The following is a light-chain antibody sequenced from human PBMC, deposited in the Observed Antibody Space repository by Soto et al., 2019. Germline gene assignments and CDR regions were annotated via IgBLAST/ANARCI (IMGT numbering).Light chain of an antibody. Sequence: EIVLTQSPATLSLSPGERATLSFRASQSVSSNYLAWYQQKPGQAPRLLIYGASNRATGIPARFSGSGSGTDFTLTISSLEPEDSAVYYCLQRSNWLTFGGGTKVDIK. CDR1: QSVSSNY. CDR2: GAS. V-gene: IGKV3-11*01. CDR3: LQRSNWLT. J-gene: IGKJ4*01.